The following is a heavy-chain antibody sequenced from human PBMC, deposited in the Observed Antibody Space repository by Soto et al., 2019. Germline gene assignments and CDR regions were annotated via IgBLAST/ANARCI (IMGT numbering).Heavy chain of an antibody. CDR3: ASPRERGYSYGAQFDY. CDR2: IIPIFGTA. J-gene: IGHJ4*02. D-gene: IGHD5-18*01. CDR1: GGTFSSYA. Sequence: VASVKVSCKASGGTFSSYAISWVRQAPGQGLEWMGGIIPIFGTANYAQKFQGRVTITADESTSTAYMELSSLRSEDTAVYYCASPRERGYSYGAQFDYWGQGTLVTVSS. V-gene: IGHV1-69*13.